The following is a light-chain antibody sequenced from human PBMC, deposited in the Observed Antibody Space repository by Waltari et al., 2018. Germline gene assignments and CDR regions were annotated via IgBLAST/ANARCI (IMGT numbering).Light chain of an antibody. V-gene: IGKV1-17*01. CDR1: QSLSSS. CDR2: SAS. J-gene: IGKJ1*01. Sequence: DIQMTQSPSSLSASVGDTVTITCRASQSLSSSLAWYQQKPGKAPKLLIYSASSLQSGVPSRFSGSKSGTEFTLIISSLQPEDIASYYCQQYYNYPWTFGQGTKVEIK. CDR3: QQYYNYPWT.